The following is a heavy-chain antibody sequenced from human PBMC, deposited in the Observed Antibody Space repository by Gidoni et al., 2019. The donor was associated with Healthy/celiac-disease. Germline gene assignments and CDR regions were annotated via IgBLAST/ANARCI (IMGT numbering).Heavy chain of an antibody. D-gene: IGHD4-4*01. CDR1: GFTFSSYG. V-gene: IGHV3-33*01. CDR3: ARDDPTTVTHGDYYYGMDV. Sequence: QVQLVESGGGVVQPGRSLRLSCSASGFTFSSYGMHWVRQAPGKGLEWVAVIWYDGSNKYYADSVKGRFTISRDNSKNTLYLQMNSLRAEDTAVYYCARDDPTTVTHGDYYYGMDVWGQGTTVTVSS. CDR2: IWYDGSNK. J-gene: IGHJ6*02.